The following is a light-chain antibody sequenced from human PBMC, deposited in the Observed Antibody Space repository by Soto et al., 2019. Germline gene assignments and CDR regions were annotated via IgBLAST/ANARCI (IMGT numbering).Light chain of an antibody. J-gene: IGLJ2*01. CDR2: TTS. CDR3: LLYYGAAGV. CDR1: TGAVTSGYY. Sequence: QTVVTQEPSLTVSPGGTVTLTCASRTGAVTSGYYPNWFQQKPGQAPRALMYTTSNKHSWTPARFSGSLLGGKAALTLSGVQPEDEAEYYCLLYYGAAGVFGGGTKLTVL. V-gene: IGLV7-43*01.